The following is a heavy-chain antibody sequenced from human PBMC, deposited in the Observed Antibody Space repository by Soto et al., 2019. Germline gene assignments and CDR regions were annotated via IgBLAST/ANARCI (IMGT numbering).Heavy chain of an antibody. CDR1: GGTFSSYA. J-gene: IGHJ4*02. CDR2: IIPIFGTA. D-gene: IGHD2-2*01. Sequence: SVKVSSKASGGTFSSYAISWFRQARGQGLEWMGGIIPIFGTANYAQKFQGGVTITADESTSTAYMELSSLRSEDTAVYYCARAKDQLAHFEYWGQGTLVTVSS. V-gene: IGHV1-69*13. CDR3: ARAKDQLAHFEY.